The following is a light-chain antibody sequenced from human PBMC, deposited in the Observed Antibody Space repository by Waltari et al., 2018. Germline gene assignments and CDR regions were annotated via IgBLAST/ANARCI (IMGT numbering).Light chain of an antibody. Sequence: QSALTQPASVSGSPGPSITISCTGASSDFGSYNLFSWYQQHPGKAPKVMIYEVTKRPSGVSDRFSGSRSGNTASLTISGLQPEDEADYYCCSYAGSGTLDVVFGGGTKLTVL. CDR3: CSYAGSGTLDVV. CDR1: SSDFGSYNL. V-gene: IGLV2-23*02. J-gene: IGLJ2*01. CDR2: EVT.